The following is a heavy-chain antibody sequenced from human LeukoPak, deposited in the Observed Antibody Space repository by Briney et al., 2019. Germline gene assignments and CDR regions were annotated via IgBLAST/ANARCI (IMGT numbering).Heavy chain of an antibody. Sequence: GGSLRLSCAASGFSFSSSGMSWVRQAPGMGLEWLSAISGSGGSTYYAGSVKGRFTISRDNSKNTAYLQMNSLKTEDTAVYYCTTPNYGFYYYGMDVWGQGTTVTVSS. CDR1: GFSFSSSG. CDR2: ISGSGGST. J-gene: IGHJ6*02. V-gene: IGHV3-23*01. D-gene: IGHD4-17*01. CDR3: TTPNYGFYYYGMDV.